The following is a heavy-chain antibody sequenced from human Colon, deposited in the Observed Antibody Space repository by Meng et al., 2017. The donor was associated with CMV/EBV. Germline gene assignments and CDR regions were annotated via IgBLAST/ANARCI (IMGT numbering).Heavy chain of an antibody. CDR3: ARGPLSGWQPD. D-gene: IGHD6-19*01. CDR2: VNPDTKTT. CDR1: GDTPPGYT. V-gene: IGHV1-8*01. J-gene: IGHJ4*02. Sequence: ASVKVSCKASGDTPPGYTMYWVRQAPGQGLEWLGWVNPDTKTTRYSQKFEGRVAMTTDSSTNTVYMHLDGLTSADTAVYYCARGPLSGWQPDWGQGTLVTVSS.